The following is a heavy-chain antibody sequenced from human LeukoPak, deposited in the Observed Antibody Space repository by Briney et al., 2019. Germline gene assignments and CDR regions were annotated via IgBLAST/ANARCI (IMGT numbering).Heavy chain of an antibody. D-gene: IGHD2-2*01. CDR3: TRDVKDIAVVPAWRWFDP. CDR1: GFTFGDYA. Sequence: GGSLRLSCTASGFTFGDYAMSWVRQAPGKGLEWVGFIRSKAYGGTTEYAASVKGRFTISRDDSKSIAYLQMNSLKTEDTAVYYCTRDVKDIAVVPAWRWFDPWGQGTLVTVSS. CDR2: IRSKAYGGTT. J-gene: IGHJ5*02. V-gene: IGHV3-49*04.